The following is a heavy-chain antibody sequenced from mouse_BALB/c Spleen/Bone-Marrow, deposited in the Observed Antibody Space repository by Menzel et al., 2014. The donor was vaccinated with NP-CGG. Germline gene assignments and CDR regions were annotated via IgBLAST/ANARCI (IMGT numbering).Heavy chain of an antibody. Sequence: VQLQQSGPGLVKPSQSLSLTCTVTGYSITSDYAWNWIRQFPGNKLEWMGYISYSGSTSYIPSPKSRISITRDTSKNQFFLQLNSVTTEDTATYYCARDRAMDYWGQGTSVTVSS. CDR1: GYSITSDYA. J-gene: IGHJ4*01. CDR3: ARDRAMDY. V-gene: IGHV3-2*02. CDR2: ISYSGST.